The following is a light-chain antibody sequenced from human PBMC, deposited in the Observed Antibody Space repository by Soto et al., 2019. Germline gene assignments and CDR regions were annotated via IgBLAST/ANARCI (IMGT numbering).Light chain of an antibody. Sequence: QSVLTQPPSVSAAPRQRVSISCSGTSYNIGKNAVYWYQQLPCKTPKILSHFDDLMPSGVSDRFSGSKSGTSASLAISGLQSEDEVDYYCAAWDDSLDAKVFGTGTKGTVL. J-gene: IGLJ1*01. CDR3: AAWDDSLDAKV. V-gene: IGLV1-36*01. CDR2: FDD. CDR1: SYNIGKNA.